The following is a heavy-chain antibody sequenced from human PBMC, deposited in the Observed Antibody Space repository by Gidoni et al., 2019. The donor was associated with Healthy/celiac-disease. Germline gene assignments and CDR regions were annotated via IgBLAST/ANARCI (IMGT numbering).Heavy chain of an antibody. J-gene: IGHJ5*02. CDR2: IYHSGST. CDR3: ARLWFGEYGDVRGIYSGFDP. CDR1: GGSISSSTW. Sequence: QVQLQESVPGLVKPSGTLSLTCAVSGGSISSSTWWRWVRQPPGKGLEWIGEIYHSGSTNYNLSLKSRITISVDKSKNQVSLKLSSVTAADTAVYYCARLWFGEYGDVRGIYSGFDPWGQGTLVTVSS. V-gene: IGHV4-4*02. D-gene: IGHD3-10*01.